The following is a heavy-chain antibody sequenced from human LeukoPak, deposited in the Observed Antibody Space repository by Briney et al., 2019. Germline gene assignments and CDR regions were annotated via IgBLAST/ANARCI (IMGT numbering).Heavy chain of an antibody. CDR3: ARRGSGSGGDFDY. V-gene: IGHV4-39*01. Sequence: PSETLSLTCTVSGGSISASSYYWGWIRQPPGKGLEWIATIYYSGTTYYNPSLKSRVTISVDTSKNQFSLNLSSVTAADTAVYYCARRGSGSGGDFDYWGQGPLVTVSS. CDR1: GGSISASSYY. CDR2: IYYSGTT. D-gene: IGHD2-15*01. J-gene: IGHJ4*02.